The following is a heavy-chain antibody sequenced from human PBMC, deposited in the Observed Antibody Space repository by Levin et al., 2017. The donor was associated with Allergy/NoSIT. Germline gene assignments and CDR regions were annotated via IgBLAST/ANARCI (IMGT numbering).Heavy chain of an antibody. J-gene: IGHJ4*02. Sequence: RSQTLSLTCTVSGGSISSYYWSWIRQPPGKGLEWIGYIYYSGSTNYNPSLKSRVTISVDTSKNQFSLKLSSVTAADTAVYYCARGGSGWYRASFDYWGQGTLVTVSS. CDR3: ARGGSGWYRASFDY. CDR2: IYYSGST. CDR1: GGSISSYY. D-gene: IGHD6-19*01. V-gene: IGHV4-59*01.